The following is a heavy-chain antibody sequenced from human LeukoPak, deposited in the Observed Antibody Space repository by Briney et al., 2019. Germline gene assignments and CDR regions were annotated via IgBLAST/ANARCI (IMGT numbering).Heavy chain of an antibody. CDR2: IYYSGST. CDR3: ARVNTMIVTALDY. V-gene: IGHV4-59*01. CDR1: GGSISSYY. D-gene: IGHD3-22*01. J-gene: IGHJ4*02. Sequence: PSETLSLTCTVSGGSISSYYWSWIRQPPGKGLEWIGYIYYSGSTNYNPSLKSRVTISVDTSKNQFSLKLSSVTAADTAVYYCARVNTMIVTALDYWGQGTLVTVSS.